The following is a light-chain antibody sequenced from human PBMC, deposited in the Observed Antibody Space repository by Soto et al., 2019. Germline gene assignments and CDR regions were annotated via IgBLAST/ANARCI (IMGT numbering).Light chain of an antibody. J-gene: IGKJ1*01. CDR1: QAINNN. CDR3: QQYNNWPQT. V-gene: IGKV3-15*01. CDR2: GAS. Sequence: LTQAPDTLSVSPGEISTLSCRASQAINNNVAWYQLKDGQVPRLLIYGASTRAADVPARFSGGGSGTEFTLTISSLQSEDFAEYHCQQYNNWPQTFGQGTKVDIK.